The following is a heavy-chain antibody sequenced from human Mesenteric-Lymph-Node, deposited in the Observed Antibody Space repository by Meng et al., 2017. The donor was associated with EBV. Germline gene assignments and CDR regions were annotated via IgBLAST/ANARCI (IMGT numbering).Heavy chain of an antibody. J-gene: IGHJ5*02. Sequence: QRQEAGSRLVGPSETLSLTCTVSGGSISTTNYYWSWVRQPPGKGLEWLGGIYYSGITYYNPSLTSRVDLSVDTSKNRFSLKLFSLTTEDTAVYFCVRSRGWTQVEWFDPWGPGILVTVSS. D-gene: IGHD3/OR15-3a*01. CDR2: IYYSGIT. V-gene: IGHV4-39*01. CDR3: VRSRGWTQVEWFDP. CDR1: GGSISTTNYY.